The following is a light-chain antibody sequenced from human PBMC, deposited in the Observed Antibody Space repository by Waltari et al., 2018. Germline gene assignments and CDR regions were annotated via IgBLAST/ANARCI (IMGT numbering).Light chain of an antibody. CDR2: GAS. CDR1: QSINSD. J-gene: IGKJ2*01. CDR3: QQGISLPYT. Sequence: DIQMTQSPSSLSASVGDSVAITCRASQSINSDLNWYRQKPGKAPELLIFGASSLQSGVPPRFTGSGSGTDFTLTINSLQLEDVATYFCQQGISLPYTFGLGTKLEI. V-gene: IGKV1-39*01.